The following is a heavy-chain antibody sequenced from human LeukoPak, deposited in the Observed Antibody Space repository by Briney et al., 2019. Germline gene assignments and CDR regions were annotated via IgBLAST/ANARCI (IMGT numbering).Heavy chain of an antibody. Sequence: GGSLRLSCAASGFTFSNYDMSWVRQAPGKGLEWVSTISCTGSNTYYTDSVEGRFTVSRDNSKNTLHLQMNSLRTDDTAVYYCAAQPTMVRGVTGYHFYYGMDVWGQGTTVTVSS. CDR2: ISCTGSNT. V-gene: IGHV3-23*01. CDR3: AAQPTMVRGVTGYHFYYGMDV. CDR1: GFTFSNYD. J-gene: IGHJ6*02. D-gene: IGHD3-10*01.